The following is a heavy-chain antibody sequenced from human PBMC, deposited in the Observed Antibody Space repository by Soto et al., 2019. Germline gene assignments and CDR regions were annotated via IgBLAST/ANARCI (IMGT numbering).Heavy chain of an antibody. V-gene: IGHV4-31*03. CDR3: ARDSTSWFDP. D-gene: IGHD4-17*01. J-gene: IGHJ5*02. CDR2: IYYSGST. CDR1: GGSISSGGYY. Sequence: SETLSLTCTVSGGSISSGGYYWSWIRQHPGKGLEWIGYIYYSGSTYYNPSLKSRVTISVDTSKNQFSLKLSSVTAADTAVYYCARDSTSWFDPWGQGTLVTVS.